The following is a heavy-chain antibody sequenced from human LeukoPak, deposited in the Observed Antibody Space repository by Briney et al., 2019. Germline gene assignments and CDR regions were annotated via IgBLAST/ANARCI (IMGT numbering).Heavy chain of an antibody. CDR2: INSDGSST. V-gene: IGHV3-74*01. Sequence: GGFLRLSCAASGFTFSSYWMHWVRQAPGKGLVWVSRINSDGSSTSYADSVKGRFTISRDNAKDTLYLQMNSLRAEDTAVYYCARAPPDYYDSSGQLDYWGQGTLVTVSS. J-gene: IGHJ4*02. CDR1: GFTFSSYW. D-gene: IGHD3-22*01. CDR3: ARAPPDYYDSSGQLDY.